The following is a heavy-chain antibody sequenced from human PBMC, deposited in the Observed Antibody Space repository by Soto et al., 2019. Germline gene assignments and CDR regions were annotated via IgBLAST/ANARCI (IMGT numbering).Heavy chain of an antibody. V-gene: IGHV1-46*01. CDR2: INPSGGST. CDR1: GYTFTSYY. J-gene: IGHJ6*02. CDR3: ARDLLRFLEWSYGMDV. Sequence: ASVKVSCKASGYTFTSYYMHWVRQAPGQGLEWMGIINPSGGSTSYAQKFQGRVTMTRDTSTSTVYTELSSLRSEDTAVYYCARDLLRFLEWSYGMDVWGQGTTVTVSS. D-gene: IGHD3-3*01.